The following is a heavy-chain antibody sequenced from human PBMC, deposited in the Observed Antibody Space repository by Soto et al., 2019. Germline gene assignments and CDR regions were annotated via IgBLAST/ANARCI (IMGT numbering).Heavy chain of an antibody. J-gene: IGHJ6*02. CDR1: GYTFTSYA. V-gene: IGHV1-3*01. CDR3: ARGYYDIVTGLKSNYYYYGMDV. D-gene: IGHD3-9*01. CDR2: INAGNGNT. Sequence: QVQLVQSGAEVKKPGASVKVSCKASGYTFTSYAMHWVRQAPGQRLEWMGWINAGNGNTKYSQKFQGRVTITRDSSASTAYMDMSSLRCSDTAVYYCARGYYDIVTGLKSNYYYYGMDVWGQGTTVTVSS.